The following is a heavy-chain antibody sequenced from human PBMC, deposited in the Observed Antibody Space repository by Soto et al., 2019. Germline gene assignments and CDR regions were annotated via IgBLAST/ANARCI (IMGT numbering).Heavy chain of an antibody. Sequence: GGSLRLSCAASRFTFSNAWMSWVRQAPGKGLEWVGRIKSKTDGGTTDYAAPVKGRFTISRDDSKNTLYLQMNSLKTEDTAVYYCTTYGDIVALNAFDIWGQGTMVTVSS. V-gene: IGHV3-15*01. CDR2: IKSKTDGGTT. D-gene: IGHD5-12*01. CDR1: RFTFSNAW. J-gene: IGHJ3*02. CDR3: TTYGDIVALNAFDI.